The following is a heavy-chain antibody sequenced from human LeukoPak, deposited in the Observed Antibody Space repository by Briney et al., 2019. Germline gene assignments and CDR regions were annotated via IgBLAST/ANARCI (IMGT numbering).Heavy chain of an antibody. V-gene: IGHV3-23*01. J-gene: IGHJ4*02. CDR2: ISGSGGST. CDR1: GFTFSSYA. Sequence: PGGSLRLSCAASGFTFSSYAMNWVRQAPGKGLEWVSGISGSGGSTYYADSVKGRFTISRDNSKNTLYLQMNSLRAEDTAVYYCAKDYSGDYGVSDYWGQGTLVTVSS. D-gene: IGHD4-17*01. CDR3: AKDYSGDYGVSDY.